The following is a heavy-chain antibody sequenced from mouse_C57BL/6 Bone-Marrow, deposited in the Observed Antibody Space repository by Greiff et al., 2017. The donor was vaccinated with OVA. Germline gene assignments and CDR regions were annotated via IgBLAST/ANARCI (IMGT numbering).Heavy chain of an antibody. CDR2: LFPGNSDT. D-gene: IGHD1-1*01. CDR1: GYTFTSYW. CDR3: TRNYYGSRAWFAY. J-gene: IGHJ3*01. Sequence: EVQLQQSGTVLARPGASVKMSCKTSGYTFTSYWMHWVKQRPVQGLEWLGALFPGNSDTSYNQKFKGKAKLTAVTSASTAYMELSSLTNEDSAVYYCTRNYYGSRAWFAYWGQGTLVTVSA. V-gene: IGHV1-5*01.